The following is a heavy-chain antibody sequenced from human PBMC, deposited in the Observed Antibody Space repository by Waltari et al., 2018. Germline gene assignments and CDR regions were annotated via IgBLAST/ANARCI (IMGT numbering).Heavy chain of an antibody. V-gene: IGHV3-30*02. Sequence: QVQLVESGGGVVQPGGSLRLSCAASGFTFSCYGMHWVRQAPGKGLEWVAFIRYDGSNKYYADSVKGRFTISRDNSKNTLYLQMNSLRAEDTAVYYSAKDRGLTVTTPVWGQGTLVTVSS. CDR1: GFTFSCYG. CDR3: AKDRGLTVTTPV. J-gene: IGHJ4*02. D-gene: IGHD4-4*01. CDR2: IRYDGSNK.